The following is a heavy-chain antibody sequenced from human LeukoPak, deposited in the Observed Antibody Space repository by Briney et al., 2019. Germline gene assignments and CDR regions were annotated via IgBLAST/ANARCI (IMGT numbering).Heavy chain of an antibody. Sequence: ASVKVSRTPSGYTFTDYYLHWVRQAPGQGLEWMGWINANSGGTNYAQKFQGRVTMTRDTSISTVYMEPSRLTSDDTAVYYCARLKPPGTYWGQGTLVTVSP. V-gene: IGHV1-2*02. CDR1: GYTFTDYY. D-gene: IGHD1-1*01. CDR2: INANSGGT. CDR3: ARLKPPGTY. J-gene: IGHJ4*02.